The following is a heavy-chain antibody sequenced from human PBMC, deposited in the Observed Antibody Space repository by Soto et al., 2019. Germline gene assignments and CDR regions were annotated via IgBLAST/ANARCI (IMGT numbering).Heavy chain of an antibody. D-gene: IGHD6-19*01. CDR3: ARSLAVAVLDY. J-gene: IGHJ4*02. CDR2: ISYDGNKK. Sequence: QVQLVESGGGVVQPGRSLRLSCAASGFTLSSYSMHWVRQAPGRGLEWVGVISYDGNKKYYRDSVKGRFSISRDTSNNTVNLHMNSLRPEDTSVYYCARSLAVAVLDYWGQGTLVTVS. V-gene: IGHV3-30-3*01. CDR1: GFTLSSYS.